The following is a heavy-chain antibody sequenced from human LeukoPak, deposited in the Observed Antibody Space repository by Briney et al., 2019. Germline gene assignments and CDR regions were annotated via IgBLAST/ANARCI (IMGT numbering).Heavy chain of an antibody. J-gene: IGHJ6*03. V-gene: IGHV1-69*01. D-gene: IGHD4-23*01. CDR3: ARPRGDGGPWDYYYYMDV. CDR2: IIPIFGTA. Sequence: SVKVSCKASGGTFSSYAISWVRQAPGQGLEWMGGIIPIFGTANYAQKFQGRVTITADESTSTAYMELSSLRSEDTAVYYCARPRGDGGPWDYYYYMDVWGKGTTVTVSS. CDR1: GGTFSSYA.